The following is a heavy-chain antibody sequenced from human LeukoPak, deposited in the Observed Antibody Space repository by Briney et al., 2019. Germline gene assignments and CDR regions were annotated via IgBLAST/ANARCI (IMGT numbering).Heavy chain of an antibody. CDR1: GFTFSSYT. V-gene: IGHV3-21*01. D-gene: IGHD6-13*01. J-gene: IGHJ4*02. Sequence: GGSLRLSCVASGFTFSSYTVNWVRQAPGKGLEWVSSITSGSYIYYAESVKGRFTISRDNAKNSLYLQMNSLRAEDTAVYYCARDPAADDYWGQGTLVTVSS. CDR2: ITSGSYI. CDR3: ARDPAADDY.